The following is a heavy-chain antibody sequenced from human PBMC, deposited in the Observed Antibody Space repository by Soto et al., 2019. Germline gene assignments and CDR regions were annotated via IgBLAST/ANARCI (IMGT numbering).Heavy chain of an antibody. J-gene: IGHJ5*02. CDR2: INHSGST. CDR1: GGSFSGYY. V-gene: IGHV4-34*01. CDR3: ARGRPVLLWFGEFQNWFDA. D-gene: IGHD3-10*01. Sequence: SDTLSLTCAVYGGSFSGYYWSWIRQPPGKGLEWIGEINHSGSTNYNPSLKSRVTISVDTSKNQFSLRLSSVTAADTAVYYCARGRPVLLWFGEFQNWFDAWRQGTLATVS.